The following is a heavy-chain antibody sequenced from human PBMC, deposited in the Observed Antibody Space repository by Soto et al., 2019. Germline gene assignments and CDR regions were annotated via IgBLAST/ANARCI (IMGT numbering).Heavy chain of an antibody. CDR3: AKETDIVVVVAATGPFDY. CDR1: GFTFSSYA. V-gene: IGHV3-23*01. Sequence: GGSLRLSCAASGFTFSSYAMSWVRQAPGKGLEWVSAISGSGGSTYYADSVKGRFTISRDNSKNTLYLQMNSLRAEDTAVYYCAKETDIVVVVAATGPFDYWGQGTLVTVSS. CDR2: ISGSGGST. J-gene: IGHJ4*02. D-gene: IGHD2-15*01.